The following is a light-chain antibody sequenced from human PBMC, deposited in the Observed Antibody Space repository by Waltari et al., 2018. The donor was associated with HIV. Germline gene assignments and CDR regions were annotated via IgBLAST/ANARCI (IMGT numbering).Light chain of an antibody. CDR2: DVT. Sequence: QSALTQPASVSGSPGQSITIPCTALRTGYNYFSWYQQHPGKAPKLIIYDVTNRPSGFSNRFSGSKSGNTASLTISGLQAEDGAHYYCASFTSSTFWVLGGGTKLTVL. CDR3: ASFTSSTFWV. V-gene: IGLV2-14*03. CDR1: RTGYNY. J-gene: IGLJ3*02.